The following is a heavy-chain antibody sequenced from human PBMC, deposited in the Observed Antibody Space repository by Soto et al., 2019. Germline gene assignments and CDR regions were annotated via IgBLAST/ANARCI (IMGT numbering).Heavy chain of an antibody. CDR2: IYYSGST. CDR1: GGSISSGGYY. V-gene: IGHV4-31*03. D-gene: IGHD3-10*01. J-gene: IGHJ4*02. Sequence: QVQLQESGPGLVKPSQTLSLTCTVSGGSISSGGYYWSWIRQHPGKGLEWIGYIYYSGSTYYNPSLQSRVTISVDTSKNQFSLQLSSVTAADTAVYYCASIVSSAHGEFSDWGQGTLVTVSS. CDR3: ASIVSSAHGEFSD.